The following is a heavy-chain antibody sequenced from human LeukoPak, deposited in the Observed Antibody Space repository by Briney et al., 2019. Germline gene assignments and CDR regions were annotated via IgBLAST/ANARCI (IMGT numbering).Heavy chain of an antibody. D-gene: IGHD1-26*01. CDR3: ARGGSIVGATDAFDI. V-gene: IGHV3-13*01. CDR1: GFTFSSYD. Sequence: PGGSLRLSCAASGFTFSSYDMHWIRQATGKGLEWVSAIGTAGDTYYPGSVKGRFTISRENAKNSLYLQMNSLRVGDTAVYYCARGGSIVGATDAFDIWGQGTMVTVSS. J-gene: IGHJ3*02. CDR2: IGTAGDT.